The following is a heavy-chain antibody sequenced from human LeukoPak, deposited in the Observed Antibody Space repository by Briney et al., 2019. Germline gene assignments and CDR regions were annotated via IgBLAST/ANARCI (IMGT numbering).Heavy chain of an antibody. CDR1: GFTFSSSW. CDR2: MNSDGRTT. CDR3: VRGLNGNSDS. V-gene: IGHV3-74*01. Sequence: GESLRLSCAASGFTFSSSWMHWVRQAPGKGLIWVSRMNSDGRTTTYADPVKGRFTISRDNAKNTLFLQMNSLTADDTAVYYCVRGLNGNSDSWGQGALVTVSS. D-gene: IGHD2-8*01. J-gene: IGHJ4*02.